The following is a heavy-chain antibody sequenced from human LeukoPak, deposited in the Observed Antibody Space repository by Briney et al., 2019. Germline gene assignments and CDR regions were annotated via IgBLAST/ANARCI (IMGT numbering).Heavy chain of an antibody. Sequence: SETLSPTCTVSGDSISSGSYYWGWIRQPPGKGLEWIGSIYYSGSPYYNPSLKSRVTISVDTSKNQFSLNLNSVTAADTAVYYCARVSGYSYGNFDFWGQGTLVTVSS. J-gene: IGHJ4*02. CDR3: ARVSGYSYGNFDF. CDR2: IYYSGSP. CDR1: GDSISSGSYY. D-gene: IGHD5-18*01. V-gene: IGHV4-39*07.